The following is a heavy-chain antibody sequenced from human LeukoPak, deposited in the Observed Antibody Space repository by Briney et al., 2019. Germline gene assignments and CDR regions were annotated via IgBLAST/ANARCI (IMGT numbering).Heavy chain of an antibody. CDR2: INSDGSST. V-gene: IGHV3-74*01. Sequence: GSLRLSCAASGFTFSSYWMHWVRQAPGKGLVWVSRINSDGSSTSYADSVKGRFTISRDNAKNTLYLQMNSLRAEDTAVYYCASTLYSYNWFDPWGQGTLVTVSS. D-gene: IGHD6-13*01. CDR1: GFTFSSYW. CDR3: ASTLYSYNWFDP. J-gene: IGHJ5*02.